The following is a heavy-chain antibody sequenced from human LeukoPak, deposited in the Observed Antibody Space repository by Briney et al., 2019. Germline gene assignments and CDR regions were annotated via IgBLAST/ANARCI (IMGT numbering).Heavy chain of an antibody. CDR3: ARGTRMDSGGYVSDAFDI. J-gene: IGHJ3*02. Sequence: SETLSLTCTVSGGSISSSSYYWGWIRQPPGKGLEWIGSIYYSGSTYYNPSLKSRVTISVDTSKNQFSLKLSSVTAADTAVYYCARGTRMDSGGYVSDAFDIWGQGTMVTVSS. CDR2: IYYSGST. V-gene: IGHV4-39*07. D-gene: IGHD3-22*01. CDR1: GGSISSSSYY.